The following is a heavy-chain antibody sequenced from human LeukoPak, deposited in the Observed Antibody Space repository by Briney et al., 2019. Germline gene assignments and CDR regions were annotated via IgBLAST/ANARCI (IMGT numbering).Heavy chain of an antibody. D-gene: IGHD4-17*01. CDR2: TFPNGNR. Sequence: PGGSLRLSCAVSDLAVTDNYMSWVRQAPGKGLEWVSLTFPNGNRHYADFVQGRFSISRDNVRNTLFLDMNTLRTEDTAVYFCARANPVYGDFDYWGQGTLVTVSS. V-gene: IGHV3-53*01. J-gene: IGHJ4*02. CDR1: DLAVTDNY. CDR3: ARANPVYGDFDY.